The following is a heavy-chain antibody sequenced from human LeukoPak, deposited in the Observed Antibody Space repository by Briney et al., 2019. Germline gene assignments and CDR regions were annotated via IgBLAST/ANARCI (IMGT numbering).Heavy chain of an antibody. D-gene: IGHD6-19*01. CDR3: ARHSSGWDY. V-gene: IGHV3-53*01. CDR1: GFTVSDNY. J-gene: IGHJ4*02. Sequence: GGSLRLSCAASGFTVSDNYMSWVRQAPGKGLEWVSVIYTVGATFYADSVKGRFTISRDNSKNTLYLQMNSLRAGDTAVYYCARHSSGWDYWGQGTLVTVSS. CDR2: IYTVGAT.